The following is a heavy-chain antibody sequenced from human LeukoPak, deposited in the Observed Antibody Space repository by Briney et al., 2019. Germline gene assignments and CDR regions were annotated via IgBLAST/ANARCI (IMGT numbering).Heavy chain of an antibody. D-gene: IGHD2-15*01. CDR1: GYSFTSYW. V-gene: IGHV5-51*01. CDR2: IYPGDSDT. CDR3: ARHYLGRRYCSGGSCHYYFDY. Sequence: HGESLKISCKGSGYSFTSYWIGWVRQMPGKGLEWMGIIYPGDSDTRYSPSFQGQVTISADKSISTAYLQWSSLKASDTAMYYCARHYLGRRYCSGGSCHYYFDYWGQGTLVTVSS. J-gene: IGHJ4*02.